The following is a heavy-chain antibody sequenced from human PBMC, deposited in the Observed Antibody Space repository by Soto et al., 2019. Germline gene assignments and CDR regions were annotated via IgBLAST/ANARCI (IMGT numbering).Heavy chain of an antibody. Sequence: QVQLVQSGAEVKKPGSSVKVSCKASTDTFNSYAINWVRQAPGQGPEWMGGIIPIFETPTYAQKFQGRLTIASDGSTTTAYMELSIVKSEDTAVYYCARDLESTGGWHWGQGTLVTVSS. V-gene: IGHV1-69*01. CDR1: TDTFNSYA. CDR3: ARDLESTGGWH. J-gene: IGHJ4*02. D-gene: IGHD3-3*01. CDR2: IIPIFETP.